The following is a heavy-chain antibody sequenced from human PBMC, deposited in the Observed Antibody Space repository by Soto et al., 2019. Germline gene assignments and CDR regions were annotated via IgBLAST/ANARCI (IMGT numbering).Heavy chain of an antibody. Sequence: GGSLRLSCAASGFNFTSYTINWVRQSPGKRLEWLSSISSSGYIFSTDSVRGRFTISRDNAKNSVYLQINSLRAEDTAVYFCARDCSGGSCYPGMDVWGQGTTVTVSS. V-gene: IGHV3-21*01. CDR2: ISSSGYI. CDR3: ARDCSGGSCYPGMDV. J-gene: IGHJ6*02. D-gene: IGHD2-15*01. CDR1: GFNFTSYT.